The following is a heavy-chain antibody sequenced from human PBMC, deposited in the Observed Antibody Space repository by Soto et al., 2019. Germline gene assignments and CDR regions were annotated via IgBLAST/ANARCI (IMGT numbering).Heavy chain of an antibody. V-gene: IGHV4-59*01. CDR2: IYYSGST. J-gene: IGHJ4*02. CDR1: GVSISSYY. CDR3: ASYSYGYX. D-gene: IGHD5-18*01. Sequence: SETLSLTCTVSGVSISSYYWSWIRQPPGEGLEWIGYIYYSGSTNYNPSLKSRVTISVDTSKNQFSLKLSSVTAADTAVYYCASYSYGYXWSQGTLVTVSS.